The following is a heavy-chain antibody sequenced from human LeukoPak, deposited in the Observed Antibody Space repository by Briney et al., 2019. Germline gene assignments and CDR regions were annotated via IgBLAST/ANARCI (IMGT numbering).Heavy chain of an antibody. Sequence: SSETLSLTCTVSGGSISSSSFYWGWIRQPPGKGLEWIGSIYYSGSTYYNPSLKSRITISIDTSKNQFSLKLTSVTAADTAVYYCARHKGSGTQFYYGLDVWGQGTTVTVSS. CDR3: ARHKGSGTQFYYGLDV. D-gene: IGHD3-10*01. J-gene: IGHJ6*02. CDR2: IYYSGST. V-gene: IGHV4-39*01. CDR1: GGSISSSSFY.